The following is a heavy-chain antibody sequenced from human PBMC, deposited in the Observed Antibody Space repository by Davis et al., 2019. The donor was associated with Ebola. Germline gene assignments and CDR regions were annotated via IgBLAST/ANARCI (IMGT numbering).Heavy chain of an antibody. D-gene: IGHD4/OR15-4a*01. J-gene: IGHJ6*02. V-gene: IGHV3-7*01. CDR3: AKGGLWGHGMDV. Sequence: GESLKISCAASGFTFSSYWMSWVRQAPGKGLEWVANIKQDGSEKYYVDSVKGRFTISRDNAKNSLYLQMNSLRAEDTAVYYCAKGGLWGHGMDVWGQGTTVTVSS. CDR2: IKQDGSEK. CDR1: GFTFSSYW.